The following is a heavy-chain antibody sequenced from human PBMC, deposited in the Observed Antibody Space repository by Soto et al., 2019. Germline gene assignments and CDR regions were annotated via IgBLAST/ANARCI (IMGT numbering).Heavy chain of an antibody. D-gene: IGHD2-15*01. CDR1: GFTFSSYS. CDR2: ISSSSSTI. J-gene: IGHJ6*03. V-gene: IGHV3-48*01. CDR3: ASSPDRRYCSGGSCAAELGYYYYMDV. Sequence: GGSLRLSCAASGFTFSSYSMNWVRQAPGKGLEWVSYISSSSSTIYYADSVKGRFTISRDNAKNSLYLQMNSLGAEDTAVYYCASSPDRRYCSGGSCAAELGYYYYMDVWGKGTTVTVSS.